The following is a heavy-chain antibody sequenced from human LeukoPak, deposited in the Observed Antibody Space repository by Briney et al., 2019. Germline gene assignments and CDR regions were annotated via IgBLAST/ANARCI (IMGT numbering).Heavy chain of an antibody. Sequence: GESLKISCKGSGYSFTSYWIGWVRQMPGKGLEWMGTIYPGDSDTRYSPSFQGQITISADKSISTAYLQWSSLKDSDTAMYYCARHQGTSYYYYGMDVWGQETTVTVSS. J-gene: IGHJ6*02. D-gene: IGHD3-10*01. CDR3: ARHQGTSYYYYGMDV. CDR1: GYSFTSYW. V-gene: IGHV5-51*01. CDR2: IYPGDSDT.